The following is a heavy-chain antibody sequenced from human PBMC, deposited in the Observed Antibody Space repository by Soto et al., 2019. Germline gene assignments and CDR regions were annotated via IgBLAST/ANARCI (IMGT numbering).Heavy chain of an antibody. CDR3: VRDGSDAEMVYGMDV. Sequence: SETLSLTCTVSGGSISSSSYYWGWIRQPPGKGLEWIGSIYYSGSTYYNPSLKSRVTISVDTSKNQFSLKLSSVTAADTAVFYCVRDGSDAEMVYGMDVWGQGTTVTVSS. V-gene: IGHV4-39*02. CDR2: IYYSGST. J-gene: IGHJ6*02. CDR1: GGSISSSSYY. D-gene: IGHD3-10*01.